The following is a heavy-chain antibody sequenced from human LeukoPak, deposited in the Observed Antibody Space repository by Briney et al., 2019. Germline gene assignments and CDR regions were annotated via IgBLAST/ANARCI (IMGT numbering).Heavy chain of an antibody. D-gene: IGHD3-16*01. J-gene: IGHJ4*02. CDR2: IYSNGNIH. CDR1: GGSISSSSYY. Sequence: PSETLSLTCSVSGGSISSSSYYWNWIRQPPEKRLEWIGNIYSNGNIHSYNPSLKSRVTISLDTSKNQFSLRMTSVTAADTAVYYCATSRPPGTPFGLWGQGILVTVSS. CDR3: ATSRPPGTPFGL. V-gene: IGHV4-39*07.